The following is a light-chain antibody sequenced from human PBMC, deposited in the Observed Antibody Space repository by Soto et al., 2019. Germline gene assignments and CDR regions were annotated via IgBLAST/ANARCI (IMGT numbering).Light chain of an antibody. Sequence: EFVFTHSPVTLSFSPVERATLSCRASQTVRSNYLAWYQQKPGQAPRLLIYGASTRATGVPARFSGSGSGTEFTLTITRLQSEDFALYYCQHYNNWPPITFGQGTRLEIK. CDR1: QTVRSN. V-gene: IGKV3-15*01. CDR2: GAS. J-gene: IGKJ5*01. CDR3: QHYNNWPPIT.